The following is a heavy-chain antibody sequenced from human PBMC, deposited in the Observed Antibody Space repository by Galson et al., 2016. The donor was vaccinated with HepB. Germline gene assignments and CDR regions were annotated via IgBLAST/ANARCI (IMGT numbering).Heavy chain of an antibody. D-gene: IGHD2-15*01. J-gene: IGHJ5*02. CDR3: VRSNAINLLLGEENDFDA. V-gene: IGHV4-34*01. CDR2: INDSGSS. CDR1: GSSFSGYY. Sequence: SETLSLTCAVNGSSFSGYYWSWIRQPPGKGLEWIGEINDSGSSTYIPSLKSRVSMSADTSKKQFSLTLTAVSAADTAVYYCVRSNAINLLLGEENDFDAWGQGTLVTVSS.